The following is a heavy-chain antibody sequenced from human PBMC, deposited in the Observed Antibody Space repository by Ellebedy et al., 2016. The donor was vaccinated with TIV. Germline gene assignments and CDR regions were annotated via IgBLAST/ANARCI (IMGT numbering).Heavy chain of an antibody. D-gene: IGHD3-10*01. V-gene: IGHV3-30*18. CDR3: AKDFGGDPA. CDR2: ISYDGNNK. CDR1: GFTFTNFG. Sequence: GESLKISXAASGFTFTNFGMHWVRQAPGKGLEWVALISYDGNNKYYLDSVKGRFTISRENSKSTVYLQMNSLRIDDTGVYYCAKDFGGDPAWGQGTLVTVSS. J-gene: IGHJ4*02.